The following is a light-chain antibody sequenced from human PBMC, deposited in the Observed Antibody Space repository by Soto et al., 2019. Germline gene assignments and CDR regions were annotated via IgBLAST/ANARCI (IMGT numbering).Light chain of an antibody. CDR2: DAS. CDR1: QSIRGSF. Sequence: ETFLTHSPGTLSLSQGARATLSCRASQSIRGSFLSWQQQRPGEAPRLLFYDASIRAAGIPEMFSGGGCGTDFTITINRLEPEVVAVYCCQVYHYSLTFGGGTKVDIK. V-gene: IGKV3-20*01. CDR3: QVYHYSLT. J-gene: IGKJ4*01.